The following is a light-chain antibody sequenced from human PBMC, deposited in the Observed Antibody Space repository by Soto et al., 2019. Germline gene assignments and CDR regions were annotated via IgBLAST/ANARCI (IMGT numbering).Light chain of an antibody. CDR1: QSVDSNY. Sequence: EIVLTQSPGTLSLSPGEGATLSCRANQSVDSNYLAWYQKKPGQAPRLLIYGASSRATGIPDRFSGSGSGTDFTLTISRLEPEDFAVYYCQQYGSSRNTFGGGTKVEIK. J-gene: IGKJ4*01. CDR3: QQYGSSRNT. V-gene: IGKV3-20*01. CDR2: GAS.